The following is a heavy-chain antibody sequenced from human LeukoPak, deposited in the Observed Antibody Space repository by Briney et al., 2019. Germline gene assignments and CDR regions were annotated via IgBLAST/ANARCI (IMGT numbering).Heavy chain of an antibody. J-gene: IGHJ4*02. CDR1: GFTFTDYY. CDR2: IGPHSSAT. D-gene: IGHD2/OR15-2a*01. Sequence: ASMKVSCKSSGFTFTDYYIHWVRQAPGQGLGWMGYIGPHSSATSSPQELQGWVTMTRDTSMSTAYMELTRLTSDDTAVYYCAREGNGLLSKDFDYWGQGTLVTVSS. CDR3: AREGNGLLSKDFDY. V-gene: IGHV1-2*04.